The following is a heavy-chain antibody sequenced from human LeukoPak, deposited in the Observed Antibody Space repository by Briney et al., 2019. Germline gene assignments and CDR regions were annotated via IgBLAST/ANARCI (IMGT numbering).Heavy chain of an antibody. CDR3: AKAASSSWPSYYYGMDV. CDR1: GFIFSSYS. J-gene: IGHJ6*02. Sequence: GGSLRLSCAASGFIFSSYSMSWVRQAPGMGLEWVSVITGSGGNTYYADSVKGRITISKDNSKNTVYLQMSSLRVDDTAVYYCAKAASSSWPSYYYGMDVWGQGTTVTVSS. D-gene: IGHD6-13*01. V-gene: IGHV3-23*01. CDR2: ITGSGGNT.